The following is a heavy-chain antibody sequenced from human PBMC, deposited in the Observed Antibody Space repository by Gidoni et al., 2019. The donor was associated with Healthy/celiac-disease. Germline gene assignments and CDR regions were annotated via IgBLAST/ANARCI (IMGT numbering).Heavy chain of an antibody. V-gene: IGHV3-23*01. J-gene: IGHJ5*02. CDR1: GSPFSRDA. CDR3: AIKQLVRGVNWFDP. D-gene: IGHD6-13*01. CDR2: ISGSGGST. Sequence: EVQLLESGGGLVQHGGSLRRYGAASGSPFSRDAMSWVRQAPGKGLEWFAAISGSGGSTYSADSVKGLFTISRDNSQSTLYLQMNCLGAEDTAVYYCAIKQLVRGVNWFDPWGRGTLVTGSA.